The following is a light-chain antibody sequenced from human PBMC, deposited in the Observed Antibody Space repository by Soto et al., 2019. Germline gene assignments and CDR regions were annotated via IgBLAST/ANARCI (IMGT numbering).Light chain of an antibody. CDR1: QDMSNY. CDR3: QQYDNLPPFT. J-gene: IGKJ3*01. CDR2: DAS. V-gene: IGKV1-33*01. Sequence: DIQMTQSPSSLSASVGDRVAITCQASQDMSNYLNWYQQKPGKAPKLLIYDASNLETGVPSRFTGSGSGTDFTFTISSLQPEDIATYYCQQYDNLPPFTFGPGTKVDI.